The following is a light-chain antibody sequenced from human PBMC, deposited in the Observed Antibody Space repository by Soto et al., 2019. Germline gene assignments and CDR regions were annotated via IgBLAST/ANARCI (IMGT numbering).Light chain of an antibody. CDR3: QQSYSTPIT. J-gene: IGKJ5*01. V-gene: IGKV1-39*01. Sequence: DIQMTQSPSSLSPSVLDRVTITSRASQSISSYLNWYQQTXGKAPKXXIYAASSLQSGVPSRFSGSGSGTDFTLTISSLQPEDVETYYCQQSYSTPITFGQGTRLEIK. CDR2: AAS. CDR1: QSISSY.